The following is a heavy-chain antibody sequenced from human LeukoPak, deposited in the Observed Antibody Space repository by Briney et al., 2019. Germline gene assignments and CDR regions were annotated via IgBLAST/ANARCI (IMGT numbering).Heavy chain of an antibody. V-gene: IGHV4-38-2*01. D-gene: IGHD5-18*01. CDR2: IYHNVNT. CDR3: ARVRYNYGDSDY. CDR1: GYSISSGYY. Sequence: PSETLSLTCAVSGYSISSGYYWGWIRHPPGKALEWIGTIYHNVNTYYNPSLKSRVTISVDTSKNQFSLKLSSVTAADTAVYSCARVRYNYGDSDYWGQGTLVTVSS. J-gene: IGHJ4*02.